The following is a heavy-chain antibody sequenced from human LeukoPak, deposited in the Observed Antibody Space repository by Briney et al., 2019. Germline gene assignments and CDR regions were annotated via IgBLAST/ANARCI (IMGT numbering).Heavy chain of an antibody. J-gene: IGHJ3*02. CDR1: GFTFSNAW. CDR3: AKTYYYDRSGYYYENAFDT. V-gene: IGHV3-74*01. Sequence: PGGSLRLSCAASGFTFSNAWMNWVRQAPGKGLVWVSGINSDGSSTNYADSVKGRFTISRDNAKNTLYLQMNSLRAEDTAVYYCAKTYYYDRSGYYYENAFDTWGQGTMVTVSS. CDR2: INSDGSST. D-gene: IGHD3-22*01.